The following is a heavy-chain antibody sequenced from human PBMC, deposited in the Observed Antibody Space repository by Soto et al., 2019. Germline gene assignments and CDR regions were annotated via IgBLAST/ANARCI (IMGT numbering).Heavy chain of an antibody. CDR1: GFTFSDHY. CDR2: ISYGGGTT. Sequence: GGSLRLSCAASGFTFSDHYMDWVRQASGKGLEWVSAISYGGGTTYYADSVKGRFTISRDNSKNTLYLQMNSLRAEDTAVYYCAKNPGYYYDSTGYHFDYWGQGTLVTVSS. CDR3: AKNPGYYYDSTGYHFDY. J-gene: IGHJ4*02. D-gene: IGHD3-22*01. V-gene: IGHV3-23*01.